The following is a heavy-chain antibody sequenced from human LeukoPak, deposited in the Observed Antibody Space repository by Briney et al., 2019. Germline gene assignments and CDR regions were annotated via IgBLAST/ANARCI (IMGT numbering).Heavy chain of an antibody. V-gene: IGHV4-39*07. CDR2: IYYSGST. D-gene: IGHD2-2*01. Sequence: SETLSLTCTVSGGSVSSSSYYWGWIRQPPGKGLEWIGSIYYSGSTYYNPSLKSRVTISVDTSKNQFSLKLSSVTAADTAVYYCARDRSDSIVVVPAAMSWGFDYWGQGTLVTVSS. J-gene: IGHJ4*02. CDR3: ARDRSDSIVVVPAAMSWGFDY. CDR1: GGSVSSSSYY.